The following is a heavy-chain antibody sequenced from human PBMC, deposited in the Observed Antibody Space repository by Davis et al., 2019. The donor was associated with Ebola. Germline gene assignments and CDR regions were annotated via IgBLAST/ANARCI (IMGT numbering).Heavy chain of an antibody. CDR1: GYTFTSYA. V-gene: IGHV1-3*01. Sequence: ASVTVSCKASGYTFTSYAMHWVRQAPGQRLEWMGWINAGNGNTKYSQKFQGRVTITRDTSASTAYMELSSLRSEDTAVYYCASRVVVPAGLDYYGMDVWGQGTTVTVSS. D-gene: IGHD2-2*01. CDR2: INAGNGNT. J-gene: IGHJ6*02. CDR3: ASRVVVPAGLDYYGMDV.